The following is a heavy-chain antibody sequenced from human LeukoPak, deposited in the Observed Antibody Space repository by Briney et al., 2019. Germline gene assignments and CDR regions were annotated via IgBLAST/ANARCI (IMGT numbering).Heavy chain of an antibody. Sequence: GASVKVSCKVSGSSLTELSIHWLRQAPGRGLEWMGGFDPEDVGDTIYAERFQGRVTMTEDTSTDTAYMELSGLTSEDTAVYYCAHTSGPKPFDIWGQGTMVIVSS. V-gene: IGHV1-24*01. CDR2: FDPEDVGDT. CDR3: AHTSGPKPFDI. J-gene: IGHJ3*02. CDR1: GSSLTELS. D-gene: IGHD3-10*01.